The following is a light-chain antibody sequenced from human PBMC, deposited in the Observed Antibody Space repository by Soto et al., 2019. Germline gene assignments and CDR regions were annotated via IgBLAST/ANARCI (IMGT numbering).Light chain of an antibody. V-gene: IGKV3-20*01. CDR3: QQYGSSSQFT. CDR2: GAP. Sequence: EIVLTQSPGTLSLSPGERPTLSCRASLSVSSSYLAWYQQKPGQAPRLPIYGAPSSATGMPDRFSGSGSATDLTLTISTLEHEGFAVYYCQQYGSSSQFTCRPGTKVYIK. J-gene: IGKJ3*01. CDR1: LSVSSSY.